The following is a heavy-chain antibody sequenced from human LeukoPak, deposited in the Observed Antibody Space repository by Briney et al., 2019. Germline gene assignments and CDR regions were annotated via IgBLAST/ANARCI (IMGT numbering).Heavy chain of an antibody. CDR1: GGSISSYY. J-gene: IGHJ6*03. Sequence: PSETLSLTCTVSGGSISSYYWSWIRQPAGKGLEWIGRIYSSGRTNYNSSLESRVTISVDKSENQLSLKLSSVTAADTAVYYCARDGWTRSGYYYYYMDVWGKGTTVTVSS. CDR3: ARDGWTRSGYYYYYMDV. CDR2: IYSSGRT. V-gene: IGHV4-4*07. D-gene: IGHD3/OR15-3a*01.